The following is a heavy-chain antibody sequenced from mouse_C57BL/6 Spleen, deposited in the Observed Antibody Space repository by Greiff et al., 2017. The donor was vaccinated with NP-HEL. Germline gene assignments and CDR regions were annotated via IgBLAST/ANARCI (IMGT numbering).Heavy chain of an antibody. CDR2: IYPGSGST. CDR3: ARRGGSSSLYAMDY. D-gene: IGHD1-1*01. J-gene: IGHJ4*01. Sequence: QVQLQQPGAELVKPGASVKMSCKASGYTFTSYWITWVKQRPGQGLEWIGDIYPGSGSTNYNEKFKSKATLTVDTSSSTAYMQLSSLTSEDSAVYYWARRGGSSSLYAMDYWGQGTSVTVSS. CDR1: GYTFTSYW. V-gene: IGHV1-55*01.